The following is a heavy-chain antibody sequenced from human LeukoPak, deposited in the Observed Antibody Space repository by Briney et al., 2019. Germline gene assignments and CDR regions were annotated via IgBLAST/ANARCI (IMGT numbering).Heavy chain of an antibody. CDR3: ARGNGGFTGSPPDY. Sequence: SETLSLTCTVSGGSISSYYWSWIRQPPGKGLEWIGYIYYSGSTNYNPSLKSRVTISVDTSKNQFSLKLSSVTAADTAAYYCARGNGGFTGSPPDYWGQGTLVTVSS. CDR2: IYYSGST. CDR1: GGSISSYY. V-gene: IGHV4-59*01. J-gene: IGHJ4*02. D-gene: IGHD3-10*01.